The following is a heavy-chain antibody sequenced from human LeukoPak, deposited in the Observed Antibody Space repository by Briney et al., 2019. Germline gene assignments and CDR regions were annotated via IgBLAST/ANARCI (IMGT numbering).Heavy chain of an antibody. J-gene: IGHJ3*02. Sequence: KTSETLSLTCTVSGGSISSSSCYWGWIRQPPGKGLEWIGSIYYSGSTYYNPSLKSRVTISVDTSKNQFSLKLSSVTAADTAVYYCATVDRGDDAFDIWGQGTMVTVSS. D-gene: IGHD1-14*01. CDR1: GGSISSSSCY. V-gene: IGHV4-39*01. CDR2: IYYSGST. CDR3: ATVDRGDDAFDI.